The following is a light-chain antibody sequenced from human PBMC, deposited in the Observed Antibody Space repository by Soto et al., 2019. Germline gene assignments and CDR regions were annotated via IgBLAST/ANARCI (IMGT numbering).Light chain of an antibody. CDR2: GAS. Sequence: EIVMTQSPATLSVSPGERATLSCRASQSVSSNLAWYQQKPGQAPRLLIYGASTRATGIPARFSGSGSGTEFTLTISSLQSEDFAFDYCQQYNNWPLTFGPGTKVDIK. CDR3: QQYNNWPLT. J-gene: IGKJ3*01. V-gene: IGKV3-15*01. CDR1: QSVSSN.